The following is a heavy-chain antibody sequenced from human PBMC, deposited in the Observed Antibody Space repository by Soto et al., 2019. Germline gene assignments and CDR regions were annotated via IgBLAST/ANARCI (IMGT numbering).Heavy chain of an antibody. CDR3: AREPYSSSSPFDY. J-gene: IGHJ4*02. D-gene: IGHD6-6*01. Sequence: SETLSLTCAVYGGSFSGYYWSWIRQPPGKGLEWIGEINHSGSTNYNPSLKGRVTISVDTSKNQFSLKLSSVTAADTAVYYCAREPYSSSSPFDYWGQGTLVTVSS. CDR1: GGSFSGYY. CDR2: INHSGST. V-gene: IGHV4-34*01.